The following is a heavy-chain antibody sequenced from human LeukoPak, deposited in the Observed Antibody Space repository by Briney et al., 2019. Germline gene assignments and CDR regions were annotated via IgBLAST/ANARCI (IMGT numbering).Heavy chain of an antibody. CDR3: ASGTTGTSFDY. J-gene: IGHJ4*02. CDR2: IYSGGST. V-gene: IGHV3-66*01. D-gene: IGHD1-1*01. Sequence: GGSLRLSCAASGFTVSSSYLSWVRQAPGKGLEWASVIYSGGSTYYADSVKGRFTISRDNSKNTVYLQMNSLRAEDTAVYYCASGTTGTSFDYWGQGTLVTVSS. CDR1: GFTVSSSY.